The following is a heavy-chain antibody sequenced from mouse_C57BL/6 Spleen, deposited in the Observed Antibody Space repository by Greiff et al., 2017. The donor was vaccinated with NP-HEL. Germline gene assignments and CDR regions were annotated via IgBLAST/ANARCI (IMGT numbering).Heavy chain of an antibody. CDR1: GYTFTDYE. D-gene: IGHD1-1*01. CDR2: IDPETGGT. J-gene: IGHJ1*03. Sequence: VKLMESGAELVRPGASVTLSCKASGYTFTDYEMHWVKQTPVHGLEWIGAIDPETGGTAYNQKFKGKAILTADKSSSTAYMELRSLTSEDSAVYYCTRPFTTVVDWYFDVWGTGTTVTVSS. CDR3: TRPFTTVVDWYFDV. V-gene: IGHV1-15*01.